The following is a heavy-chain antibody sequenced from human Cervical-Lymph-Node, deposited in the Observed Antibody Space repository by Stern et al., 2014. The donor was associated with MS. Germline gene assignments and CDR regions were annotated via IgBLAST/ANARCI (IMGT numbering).Heavy chain of an antibody. J-gene: IGHJ4*02. V-gene: IGHV5-51*03. CDR2: IYPGDSET. D-gene: IGHD5-24*01. CDR1: GYRFTNNW. Sequence: EQLGQSGAEVKKPGESLRISCEVSGYRFTNNWIGWVRQMPGKGLEWMGIIYPGDSETRYSPSFQGQVTILVDKSNTTAYLQWSSLKASDTAIYYCARRGDGYMGIDYWGQGTLVTVSS. CDR3: ARRGDGYMGIDY.